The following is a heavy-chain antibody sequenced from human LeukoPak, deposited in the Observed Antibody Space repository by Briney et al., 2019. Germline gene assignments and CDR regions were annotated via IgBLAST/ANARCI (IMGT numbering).Heavy chain of an antibody. D-gene: IGHD6-13*01. CDR3: AKDAGHSKIDYYYYGMDV. Sequence: GASLRLSCAASGFTFSSYAMSWVRQAPGKGLEWVSAISGSGGSTYYADSVKGRFTISRDNSKNTLYLQMNSLRAEDTAVYYCAKDAGHSKIDYYYYGMDVWGQGTTVTVSS. V-gene: IGHV3-23*01. CDR1: GFTFSSYA. CDR2: ISGSGGST. J-gene: IGHJ6*02.